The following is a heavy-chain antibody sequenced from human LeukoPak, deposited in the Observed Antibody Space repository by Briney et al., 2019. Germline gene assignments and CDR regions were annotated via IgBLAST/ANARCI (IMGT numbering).Heavy chain of an antibody. D-gene: IGHD3-16*01. Sequence: SLRLSCTASGFTFGDYAMSWVRQAPGKGLEWVGFIRSKAYGGTTEYAASVKGRFTISRDDSKSIAYLQMNSLKTEDTAVYYCTRESLDAFDIWGQGTMVTVSS. CDR1: GFTFGDYA. CDR2: IRSKAYGGTT. CDR3: TRESLDAFDI. V-gene: IGHV3-49*04. J-gene: IGHJ3*02.